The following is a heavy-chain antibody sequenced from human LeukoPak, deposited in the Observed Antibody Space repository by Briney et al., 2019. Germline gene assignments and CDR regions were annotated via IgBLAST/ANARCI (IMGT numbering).Heavy chain of an antibody. V-gene: IGHV4-30-4*01. CDR3: ASLDAPVTG. CDR1: GGSISSGDYY. CDR2: IYYSGST. D-gene: IGHD1-14*01. J-gene: IGHJ4*02. Sequence: PSETLSLTCPVSGGSISSGDYYWSWIRQPPGKGLEWIGYIYYSGSTYYNPSLKSRVTISVDTSKNQFSLKLSSVTAADTAVYYGASLDAPVTGWGQGTLVTVSS.